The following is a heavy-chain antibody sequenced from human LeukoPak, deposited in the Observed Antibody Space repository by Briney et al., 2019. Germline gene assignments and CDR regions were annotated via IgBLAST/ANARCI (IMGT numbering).Heavy chain of an antibody. V-gene: IGHV3-23*01. CDR3: TPRPTGIFGVVTSYY. CDR2: VSGSGVST. Sequence: GGSLRLSCAASGFTFSSYAMNWVRQAPGKGLEWGASVSGSGVSTYYADSVKGRFTISRDNSRNTLYLQMNSLRAEDTAVYYCTPRPTGIFGVVTSYYWGQGTLVTVSS. D-gene: IGHD3-3*01. J-gene: IGHJ4*02. CDR1: GFTFSSYA.